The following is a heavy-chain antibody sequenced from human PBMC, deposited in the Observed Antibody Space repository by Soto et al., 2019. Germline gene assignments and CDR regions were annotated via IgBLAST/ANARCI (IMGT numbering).Heavy chain of an antibody. CDR1: GYSSSNYY. Sequence: QVQVVQSGAEVKEPGASVKVFCKASGYSSSNYYTHWVRQAPGQGLEWMGIVNPYGASSNYAQSFQGRVTLTRDTSTNTDYMDLSRLTSDDTAVYYCASVTTIWSNWGQGTLVTVSS. D-gene: IGHD2-21*02. V-gene: IGHV1-46*01. J-gene: IGHJ4*02. CDR2: VNPYGASS. CDR3: ASVTTIWSN.